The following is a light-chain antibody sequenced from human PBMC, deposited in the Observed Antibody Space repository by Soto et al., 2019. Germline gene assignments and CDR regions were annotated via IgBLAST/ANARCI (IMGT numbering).Light chain of an antibody. CDR1: QTPRGNY. CDR2: CPS. V-gene: IGKV3-20*01. CDR3: HQYGSSPFT. Sequence: EILLTQSPGTLSLSPGESATLSCKASQTPRGNYFALYRQTPGQAPRLLVDCPSLSSAGIPDRFSGSGSRTEFNLTINRVEPEDFAVYYCHQYGSSPFTFGPGTRVDI. J-gene: IGKJ3*01.